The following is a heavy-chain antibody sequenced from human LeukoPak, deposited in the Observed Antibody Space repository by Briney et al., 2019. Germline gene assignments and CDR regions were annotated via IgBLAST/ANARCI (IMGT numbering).Heavy chain of an antibody. V-gene: IGHV4-59*01. Sequence: SETLSLTCTVSGGSISSYYWSWIRQPPGKGLEWIGYIYYSGSTNYNPSLKSRVTISVDTSKNQSSLKLSSVTAADTAVYYCARFKAWFDPWGQGTLVTVSS. J-gene: IGHJ5*02. CDR1: GGSISSYY. CDR3: ARFKAWFDP. CDR2: IYYSGST.